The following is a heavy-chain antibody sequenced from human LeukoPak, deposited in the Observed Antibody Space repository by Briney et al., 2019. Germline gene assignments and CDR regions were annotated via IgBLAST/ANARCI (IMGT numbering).Heavy chain of an antibody. Sequence: ASVKVSCKASGYTFTSYGISWVRQAPGQGLEWMGWISAYNGNTNYAQKFQGRVTITADKSTSTAYMELSSLRSEDTAVYYCARDHLLERYDYVWGSFDYWGQGTLVTVSS. CDR1: GYTFTSYG. CDR3: ARDHLLERYDYVWGSFDY. CDR2: ISAYNGNT. D-gene: IGHD3-16*01. V-gene: IGHV1-18*01. J-gene: IGHJ4*02.